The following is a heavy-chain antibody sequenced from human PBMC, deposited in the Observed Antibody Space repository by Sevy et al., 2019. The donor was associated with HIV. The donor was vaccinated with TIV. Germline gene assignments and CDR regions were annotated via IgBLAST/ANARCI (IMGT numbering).Heavy chain of an antibody. CDR3: ARAYDYVWGSYPNY. D-gene: IGHD3-16*02. CDR2: INPNSGGT. V-gene: IGHV1-2*02. J-gene: IGHJ4*02. Sequence: ASVKVSCKASGYTFTGYYMHWVRQAPGQGLEWMGWINPNSGGTNYAQKFQGRVTMTRDTSFSTAYMELSRLRSDDTAVYYCARAYDYVWGSYPNYWGQGTLVTVSS. CDR1: GYTFTGYY.